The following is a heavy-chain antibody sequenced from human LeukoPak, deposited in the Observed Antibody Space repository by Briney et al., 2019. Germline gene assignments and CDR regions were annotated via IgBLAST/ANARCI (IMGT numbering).Heavy chain of an antibody. CDR2: IYYSGST. D-gene: IGHD2-2*01. V-gene: IGHV4-59*01. CDR1: GGSISSYY. J-gene: IGHJ5*02. Sequence: SETLSLTCTVSGGSISSYYWSWIRQPPGKGLEWIGYIYYSGSTNYNPSLKSRVTISVDTSKNQFSLKLSSVTAADTAVYYCARGAGYCSSTSCYLFHWFDPWGQGTLVTVSS. CDR3: ARGAGYCSSTSCYLFHWFDP.